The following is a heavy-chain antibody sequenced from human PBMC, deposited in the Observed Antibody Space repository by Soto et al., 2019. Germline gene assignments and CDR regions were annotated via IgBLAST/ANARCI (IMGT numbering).Heavy chain of an antibody. CDR2: ISSGSSDT. Sequence: GSLGPSCEACGFTFRPVSMNWVRQVPGKGLEWVASISSGSSDTWYADSVKGRFIISRDNAQNSLFLQMNTLRPEDTAMYYCARVAYWGPGTQVTVSS. V-gene: IGHV3-21*01. J-gene: IGHJ4*02. CDR3: ARVAY. CDR1: GFTFRPVS.